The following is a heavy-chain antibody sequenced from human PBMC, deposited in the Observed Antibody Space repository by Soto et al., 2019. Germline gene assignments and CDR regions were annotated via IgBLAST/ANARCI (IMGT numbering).Heavy chain of an antibody. Sequence: QITLKGSGPTLVKPTQTLTLTCTISGFSLSTTGVSVGWIRQPPGKALAWLALIYWDDDKRYSPSLKSRLTITKDTYKKQVVLTMTNIDPVDTATYYCSPSRYYYGSGDLFDYWGQGTLVTVSS. CDR2: IYWDDDK. CDR1: GFSLSTTGVS. D-gene: IGHD3-10*01. J-gene: IGHJ4*02. CDR3: SPSRYYYGSGDLFDY. V-gene: IGHV2-5*02.